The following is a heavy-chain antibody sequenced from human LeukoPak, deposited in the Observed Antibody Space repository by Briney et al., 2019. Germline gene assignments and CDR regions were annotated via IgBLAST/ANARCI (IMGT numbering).Heavy chain of an antibody. CDR2: ISYDGSNK. V-gene: IGHV3-30-3*01. D-gene: IGHD6-13*01. CDR3: ARAGTFDY. CDR1: GFTFSSDA. Sequence: GGSLRLSCAASGFTFSSDAMHWVRQAPGKGLEWVAVISYDGSNKYYADSVKGRFTISRDNSKNTLYLQMNSLRAEDTAVYYCARAGTFDYWGQGTLVTVSS. J-gene: IGHJ4*02.